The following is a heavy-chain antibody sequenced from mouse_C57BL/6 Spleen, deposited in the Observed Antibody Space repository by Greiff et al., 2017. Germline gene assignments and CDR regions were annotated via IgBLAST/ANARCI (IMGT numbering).Heavy chain of an antibody. CDR1: GYAFSSYW. CDR2: IYPGDGDT. CDR3: ARDGYYGSSGYFDV. J-gene: IGHJ1*03. V-gene: IGHV1-80*01. Sequence: VQLQQSGAELVKPGASVKISCKASGYAFSSYWMNWVKQRPGTGLEWIGQIYPGDGDTNYNGKFKGKATLTADKSSSTAYMQLSSLTSEDSAVYFCARDGYYGSSGYFDVWGTGTTVTVSS. D-gene: IGHD1-1*01.